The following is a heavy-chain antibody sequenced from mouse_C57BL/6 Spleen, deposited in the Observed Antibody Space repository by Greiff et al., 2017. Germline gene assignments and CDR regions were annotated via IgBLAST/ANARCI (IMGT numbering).Heavy chain of an antibody. CDR1: GYTFTSYW. CDR3: ARRRYDGYYRYFDV. D-gene: IGHD2-3*01. J-gene: IGHJ1*03. V-gene: IGHV1-59*01. Sequence: QVQLKQPGAELVRPGTSVKLSCKASGYTFTSYWMHWVKQRPGQGLEWIGVIDPSDSYTNYNQKFKGKATLTVDTSSSTAYMQLSSLTSEDSAVYYCARRRYDGYYRYFDVWGTGTTVTVSS. CDR2: IDPSDSYT.